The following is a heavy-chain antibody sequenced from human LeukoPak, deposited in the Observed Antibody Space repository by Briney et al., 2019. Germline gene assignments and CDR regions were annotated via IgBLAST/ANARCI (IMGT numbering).Heavy chain of an antibody. Sequence: ASVKVSFKASGYTFTSYGISWVRQAPGQGLEWMVWIRAYNGNTNYAQKLQGRVTMTTDTTTSTAYMELRSLRSDDTAVYYCARLYYHDSSGYGWYFDLWGRGTLVTVSS. CDR2: IRAYNGNT. D-gene: IGHD3-22*01. J-gene: IGHJ2*01. CDR1: GYTFTSYG. CDR3: ARLYYHDSSGYGWYFDL. V-gene: IGHV1-18*01.